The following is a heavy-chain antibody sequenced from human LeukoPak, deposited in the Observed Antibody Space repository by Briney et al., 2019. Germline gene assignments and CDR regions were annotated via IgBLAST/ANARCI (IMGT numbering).Heavy chain of an antibody. Sequence: SDTLSLTCVVSGYSIRNGDYWGWIRQSPGKGLEWIASMYNSVSIHYNPSLKSRVNILVDTSKQGFSLTMRSVTAADTAVYYCARNSSSGFFDYWGQGTLATVSS. V-gene: IGHV4-38-2*01. CDR3: ARNSSSGFFDY. CDR1: GYSIRNGDY. J-gene: IGHJ4*02. CDR2: MYNSVSI. D-gene: IGHD6-6*01.